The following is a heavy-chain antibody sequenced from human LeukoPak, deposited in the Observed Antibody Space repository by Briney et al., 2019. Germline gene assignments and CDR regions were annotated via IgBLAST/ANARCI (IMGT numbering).Heavy chain of an antibody. J-gene: IGHJ4*02. D-gene: IGHD3-9*01. Sequence: GGSLRLSCAASGFTFSSYAMNWVRQAPGKGLEWVSSMSSSSSYIYYADSVKGRFTISRDNAKNSLYLQMNSLRAEDTAVYYCARMYNDILTGMGARRPFDYWGQGTLVTVSS. CDR2: MSSSSSYI. V-gene: IGHV3-21*01. CDR3: ARMYNDILTGMGARRPFDY. CDR1: GFTFSSYA.